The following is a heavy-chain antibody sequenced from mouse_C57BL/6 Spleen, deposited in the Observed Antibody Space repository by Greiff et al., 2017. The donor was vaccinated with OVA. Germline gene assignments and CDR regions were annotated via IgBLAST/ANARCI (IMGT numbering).Heavy chain of an antibody. CDR2: INPSSGYT. V-gene: IGHV1-4*01. J-gene: IGHJ2*01. D-gene: IGHD1-1*01. CDR1: GYTFTSYT. CDR3: ADYYGSSLDY. Sequence: VQLQQSGAELARPGASVKMSCKASGYTFTSYTMHWVKQRPGQGLEWIGYINPSSGYTKYNQKFKDKATLTAAKSSSTAYMQLSSLTSEDSAVYYCADYYGSSLDYWGQGTTLTVSS.